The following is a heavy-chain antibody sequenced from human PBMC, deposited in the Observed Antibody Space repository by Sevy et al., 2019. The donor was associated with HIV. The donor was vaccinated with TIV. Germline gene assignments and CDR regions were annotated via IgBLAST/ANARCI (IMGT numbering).Heavy chain of an antibody. D-gene: IGHD3-22*01. V-gene: IGHV3-7*01. CDR3: ARPYRTDPFYYSGSSGYYYPSYFDN. Sequence: GGSRRLSCAASGFTFSSYWMTWVRQAPGKGLEWVANIKQDGSEKFYVDSVKGRFTITRDNANNSLFLQMNSLRAEDTAVYYCARPYRTDPFYYSGSSGYYYPSYFDNWGQGTLVTVSS. CDR2: IKQDGSEK. J-gene: IGHJ4*02. CDR1: GFTFSSYW.